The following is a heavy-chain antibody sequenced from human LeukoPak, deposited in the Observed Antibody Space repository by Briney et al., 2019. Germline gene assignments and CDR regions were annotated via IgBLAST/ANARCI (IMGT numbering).Heavy chain of an antibody. Sequence: ASVKVSCKVSGYTLTELSMHCVRQPPAKGREWMGDFAPEDGETLYAQKLQGRVTVTEDTSADTGYMELSSLRSEDTAVYYCATVWDPAGYWGQGTLVTVSS. V-gene: IGHV1-24*01. CDR1: GYTLTELS. D-gene: IGHD1-26*01. CDR2: FAPEDGET. CDR3: ATVWDPAGY. J-gene: IGHJ4*02.